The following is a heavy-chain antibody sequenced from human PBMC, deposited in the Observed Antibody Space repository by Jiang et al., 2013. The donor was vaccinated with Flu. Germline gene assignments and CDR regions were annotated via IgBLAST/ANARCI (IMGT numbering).Heavy chain of an antibody. CDR2: FYPSGSP. J-gene: IGHJ3*01. CDR1: GAAVSSGDYY. V-gene: IGHV4-61*02. D-gene: IGHD1-26*01. CDR3: AREGPVPNRRKWDLLSNSFDV. Sequence: PGLVKPSQTLSLTCSVSGAAVSSGDYYWTWLRQPAGGRLEWIGRFYPSGSPKYNPSLESRVAISIDTSKNQFSLRLNSVTAADSAVYYCAREGPVPNRRKWDLLSNSFDVWGHGTTVTVSS.